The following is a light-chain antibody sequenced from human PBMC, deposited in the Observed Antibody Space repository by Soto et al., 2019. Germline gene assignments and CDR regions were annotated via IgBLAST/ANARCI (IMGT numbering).Light chain of an antibody. CDR2: AAS. V-gene: IGKV1-39*01. CDR1: QSISSS. CDR3: QQSYSIPLT. J-gene: IGKJ4*01. Sequence: DIQMTQSPSSLSASVGDRVTITCRASQSISSSLNWYQQKPGKAPKVLIYAASTLQSGVPSRFRGSGSVTDFTLTISSLQPEDFATYYCQQSYSIPLTFGGGTKVEIK.